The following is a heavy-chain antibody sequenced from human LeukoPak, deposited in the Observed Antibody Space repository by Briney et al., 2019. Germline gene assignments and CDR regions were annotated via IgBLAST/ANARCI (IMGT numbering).Heavy chain of an antibody. D-gene: IGHD1-7*01. CDR1: GYTFTSYD. CDR3: ARSTGTTDYYYGMDV. CDR2: ISAYNGNT. J-gene: IGHJ6*02. V-gene: IGHV1-18*01. Sequence: GASVKVSCKASGYTFTSYDISWVRQAPGQGLEWMGWISAYNGNTNYAQKLQGRVTMTTDTSTSTAYMELRSPRSDDTAVYYCARSTGTTDYYYGMDVWGQGTTVTVSS.